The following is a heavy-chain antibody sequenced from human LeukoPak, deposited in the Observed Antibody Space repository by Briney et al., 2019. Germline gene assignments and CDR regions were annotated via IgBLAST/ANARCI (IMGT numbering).Heavy chain of an antibody. CDR2: INPNSGAT. Sequence: ASVKVSCKASGYTFTGYYIHWVRQAPGQGLEWMGWINPNSGATNYAQKFQGRVTMTRDTSISTAYMELSRLRSDDTAVYYCARGPSSSWYRSYYYYYMDVWGKGTTVTVSS. CDR3: ARGPSSSWYRSYYYYYMDV. V-gene: IGHV1-2*02. D-gene: IGHD6-13*01. CDR1: GYTFTGYY. J-gene: IGHJ6*03.